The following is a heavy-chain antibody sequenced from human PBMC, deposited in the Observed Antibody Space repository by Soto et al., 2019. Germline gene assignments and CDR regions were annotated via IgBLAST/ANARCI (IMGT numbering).Heavy chain of an antibody. Sequence: ASVKLSCKASGYTFTSYDINWVRQATGQGLEWMGWMNPNSGNTGYAQKFQGRVTMTRNTSISTAYMELSSLRSEDTAVYYCARTRTPYSGYDPKGTIHYYYYYYGMDVWGQGTTVTVSS. D-gene: IGHD5-12*01. V-gene: IGHV1-8*01. CDR1: GYTFTSYD. CDR3: ARTRTPYSGYDPKGTIHYYYYYYGMDV. CDR2: MNPNSGNT. J-gene: IGHJ6*02.